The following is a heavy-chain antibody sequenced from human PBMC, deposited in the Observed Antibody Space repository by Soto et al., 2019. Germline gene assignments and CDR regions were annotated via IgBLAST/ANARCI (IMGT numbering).Heavy chain of an antibody. J-gene: IGHJ4*01. CDR2: ISYSVST. CDR3: ARGVLH. V-gene: IGHV4-31*03. CDR1: CGSISSGGYY. Sequence: QVQLQESGPGLVQPSQTLSLTCTVSCGSISSGGYYWRWIRQHPGTGLEWIGHISYSVSTYYNTSLKSRVTIAVDTSRNQFSLIVNSGTAADTAVYYCARGVLHWGQGTLVTVSS.